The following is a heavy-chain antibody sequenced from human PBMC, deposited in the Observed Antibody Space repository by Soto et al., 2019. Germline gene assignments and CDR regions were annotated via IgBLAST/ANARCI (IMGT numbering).Heavy chain of an antibody. D-gene: IGHD3-16*01. CDR2: ISGDSART. V-gene: IGHV3-23*01. Sequence: EVQLLESGGGLVQPGGSLRLSCAASGFSFSNFEMSWVRQAPGRGLEWVSFISGDSARTYYADAVKGRFTISRDNSKHTLYLQMNSLTAEDTAVYACVTGGWLDFWGQGTLVTVSS. CDR1: GFSFSNFE. J-gene: IGHJ5*01. CDR3: VTGGWLDF.